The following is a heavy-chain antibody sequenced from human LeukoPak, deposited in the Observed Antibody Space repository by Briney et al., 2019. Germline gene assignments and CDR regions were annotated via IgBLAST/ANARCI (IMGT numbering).Heavy chain of an antibody. CDR2: IKQDGSEK. V-gene: IGHV3-7*01. J-gene: IGHJ4*02. CDR1: GFTFSSYW. D-gene: IGHD6-19*01. CDR3: ARGGYSSDWYADHFDY. Sequence: PGGSLRLSCAASGFTFSSYWMSWVRQAPGKGLEWVANIKQDGSEKYYVDSVKGRFTISRDNAKNSLYLQMNSLRAEDTAVYYCARGGYSSDWYADHFDYWGQGTLVTVSS.